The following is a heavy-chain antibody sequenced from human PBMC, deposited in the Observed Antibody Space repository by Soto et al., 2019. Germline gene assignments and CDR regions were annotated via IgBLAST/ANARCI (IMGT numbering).Heavy chain of an antibody. CDR2: IIPMYDSA. D-gene: IGHD1-26*01. V-gene: IGHV1-69*06. Sequence: QVQLVQSGAELKKPGSSVNVSCAASGGTFKTYTINWVRQAPGQGLEWIGQIIPMYDSANYAQRFQGRVTISADKSTNIACMGLSGLGSEDTALYYWATWRTYSGSYCFDYWGQGTLVSVSS. CDR1: GGTFKTYT. J-gene: IGHJ4*02. CDR3: ATWRTYSGSYCFDY.